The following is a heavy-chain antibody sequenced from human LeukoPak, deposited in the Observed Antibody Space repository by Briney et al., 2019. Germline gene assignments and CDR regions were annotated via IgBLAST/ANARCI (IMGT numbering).Heavy chain of an antibody. J-gene: IGHJ4*02. Sequence: SGTLSLTCAVSGGSISSNNWWGWVRQPPGKGLEWIGEIYHSGSPNYNPSLKSQVTISVDESRNHFSLNLSSVTAADTAVYYCARVNINNWHSCDYWGQGTLVTVSS. D-gene: IGHD1-1*01. CDR2: IYHSGSP. V-gene: IGHV4-4*02. CDR1: GGSISSNNW. CDR3: ARVNINNWHSCDY.